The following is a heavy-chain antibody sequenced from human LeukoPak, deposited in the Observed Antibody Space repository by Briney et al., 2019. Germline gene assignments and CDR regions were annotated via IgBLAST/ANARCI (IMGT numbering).Heavy chain of an antibody. V-gene: IGHV3-30*04. CDR2: ISYDGSNK. CDR3: ASGQRRHIAMAPGFDY. D-gene: IGHD5-18*01. J-gene: IGHJ4*02. CDR1: GFTFSSYA. Sequence: GGTLSFSGAASGFTFSSYAMHWVRQAPGKGLKWVAVISYDGSNKYYAGSMKGRFTTSSDNSKNTLYLQMNSLRGEDTAVYSCASGQRRHIAMAPGFDYWGQGTLVTVSS.